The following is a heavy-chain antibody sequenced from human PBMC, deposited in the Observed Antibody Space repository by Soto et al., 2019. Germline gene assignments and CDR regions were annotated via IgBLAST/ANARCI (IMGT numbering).Heavy chain of an antibody. CDR3: ATAGIAAAGLDY. CDR1: GGSISSGGYS. J-gene: IGHJ4*02. CDR2: IYHSGST. V-gene: IGHV4-30-2*01. Sequence: PSETLSLTCAVSGGSISSGGYSWSWIRQPPGKGLEWIGYIYHSGSTYYNPSLKSRVTISVDRSKNQFSLKLSSVTAADTAVYYCATAGIAAAGLDYWGQGTLVTVSS. D-gene: IGHD6-13*01.